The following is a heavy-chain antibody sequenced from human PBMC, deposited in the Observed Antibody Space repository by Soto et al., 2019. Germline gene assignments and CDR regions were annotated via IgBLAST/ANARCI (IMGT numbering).Heavy chain of an antibody. V-gene: IGHV3-30*18. CDR2: ISYDGSNK. D-gene: IGHD5-12*01. CDR1: GFTFSSYG. CDR3: ANSEGYGNPGAFDI. Sequence: QVQLVESGGGVVQLGRSLRLSCAASGFTFSSYGMHWVRQAPGKGLEWVAVISYDGSNKYYADSVKGRFTISRDNSKNTLYLQMNSLRAEDTAVYYCANSEGYGNPGAFDIWGQGTMVTVSS. J-gene: IGHJ3*02.